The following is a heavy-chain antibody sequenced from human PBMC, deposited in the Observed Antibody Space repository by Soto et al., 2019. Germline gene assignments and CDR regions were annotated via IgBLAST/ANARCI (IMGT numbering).Heavy chain of an antibody. CDR1: GFTFSSYA. J-gene: IGHJ5*02. D-gene: IGHD6-13*01. CDR3: AKDRSQQLEGNWFDP. V-gene: IGHV3-23*01. Sequence: GGSLRLSCAASGFTFSSYAMSWVRQAPGKGLEWVSAISGSGGSTYYADSVKGRFTISRDNSKNTLYLQMNSLRAEDTAVYYCAKDRSQQLEGNWFDPWGQGTLVTVSS. CDR2: ISGSGGST.